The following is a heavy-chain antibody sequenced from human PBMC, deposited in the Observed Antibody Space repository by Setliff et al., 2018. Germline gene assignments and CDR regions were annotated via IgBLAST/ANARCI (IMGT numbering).Heavy chain of an antibody. Sequence: SETLSLTCTVSGGSVSSSSYYWGWIRQPPGKGLEWIGSIYYSGSTYYNPSLKSRVTISVDTSKNQFSLKLSSVTAADTAVYYCARAEYYYGSGSFHPYYMDVWGQGTTVTVSS. CDR1: GGSVSSSSYY. CDR3: ARAEYYYGSGSFHPYYMDV. J-gene: IGHJ6*03. D-gene: IGHD3-10*01. V-gene: IGHV4-39*07. CDR2: IYYSGST.